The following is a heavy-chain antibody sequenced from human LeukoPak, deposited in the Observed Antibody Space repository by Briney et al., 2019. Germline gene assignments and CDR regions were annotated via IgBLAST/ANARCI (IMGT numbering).Heavy chain of an antibody. J-gene: IGHJ3*02. V-gene: IGHV3-23*01. D-gene: IGHD2-21*02. CDR2: ISASGDVT. CDR1: GFSFSAYP. CDR3: ARAHVTGVDAFDI. Sequence: SGGSLRLSCAASGFSFSAYPMGWVRQAPGKGLQWLSGISASGDVTFHADRVKGRFAISRDNARNSLYLQMNSLRAEDTAVYYCARAHVTGVDAFDIWGQGTMVTVSS.